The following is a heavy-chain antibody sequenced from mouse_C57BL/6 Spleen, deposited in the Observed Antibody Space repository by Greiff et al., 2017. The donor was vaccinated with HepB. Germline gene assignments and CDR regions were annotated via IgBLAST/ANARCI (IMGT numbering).Heavy chain of an antibody. Sequence: EVKLMQSGGGLVKPGGSLKFSCAASGFTFRSYTMSWVRQTPEKRLEWVATISGGGGNTYYPDSVKGRFTISRDNAKNTLYLQMSSLRSEDTALYYCARRGNYNGHFDYCGQGTTLTVSS. V-gene: IGHV5-9*01. CDR3: ARRGNYNGHFDY. CDR1: GFTFRSYT. CDR2: ISGGGGNT. D-gene: IGHD1-2*01. J-gene: IGHJ2*01.